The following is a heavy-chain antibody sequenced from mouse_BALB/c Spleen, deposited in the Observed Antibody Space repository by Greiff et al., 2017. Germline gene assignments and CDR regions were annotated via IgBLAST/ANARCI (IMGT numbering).Heavy chain of an antibody. CDR1: GFTFSSYT. Sequence: EVMLVESGGGLVKPGGSLKLSCAASGFTFSSYTMSWVRQTPEKRLEWVATISSGGSYTYYPDSVKGRFTISRDNAKNTLYLQMSSLKSEDTAMYYCTREDYGNFLGYWGQGTLVTVSA. CDR2: ISSGGSYT. D-gene: IGHD2-1*01. CDR3: TREDYGNFLGY. J-gene: IGHJ3*01. V-gene: IGHV5-6-4*01.